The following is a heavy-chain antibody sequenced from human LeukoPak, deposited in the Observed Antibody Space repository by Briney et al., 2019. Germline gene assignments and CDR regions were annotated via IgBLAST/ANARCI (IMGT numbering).Heavy chain of an antibody. CDR3: ARDQAVAGTIDY. Sequence: PGGSLRLSCAASGFTFSSYSMNWVRQAPGKGLEWVSSISSSSSYIYYADSVKGRFTISRDNAKNSLYLQMNSLRAEDTAVYYCARDQAVAGTIDYWGQGTLVTVSS. J-gene: IGHJ4*02. CDR1: GFTFSSYS. D-gene: IGHD6-19*01. CDR2: ISSSSSYI. V-gene: IGHV3-21*01.